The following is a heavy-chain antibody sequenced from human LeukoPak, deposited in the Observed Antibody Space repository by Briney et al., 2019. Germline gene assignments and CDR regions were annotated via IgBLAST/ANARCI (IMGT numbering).Heavy chain of an antibody. CDR2: ISYEGSNK. CDR3: AEGGRGWLQFYGMDV. J-gene: IGHJ6*02. CDR1: GFTFSSYG. Sequence: GGSLRLSCAASGFTFSSYGMHWVRQAPGKGLEWVAVISYEGSNKYYADSVKGRFTISRDNSKNTLYLQMNSLGAEDKAVYYCAEGGRGWLQFYGMDVWGQGTKVNVSS. V-gene: IGHV3-30*18. D-gene: IGHD5-24*01.